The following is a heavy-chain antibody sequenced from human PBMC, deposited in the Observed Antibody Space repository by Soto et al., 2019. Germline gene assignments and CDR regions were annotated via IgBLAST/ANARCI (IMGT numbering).Heavy chain of an antibody. V-gene: IGHV5-51*01. CDR3: ARTAYCSSTSCYKEADYYYYGMDV. Sequence: GASLKISCKGSGYSFTSYWIGWVRQMPGKGLEWMGIIYPGDSDTRYSPSFQGQVTISADKSISTAYLQWSSLKASDTAMYYCARTAYCSSTSCYKEADYYYYGMDVWGQGTTVTVSS. CDR2: IYPGDSDT. D-gene: IGHD2-2*02. CDR1: GYSFTSYW. J-gene: IGHJ6*02.